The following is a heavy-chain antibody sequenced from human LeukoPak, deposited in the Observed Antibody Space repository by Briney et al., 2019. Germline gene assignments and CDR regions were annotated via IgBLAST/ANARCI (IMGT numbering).Heavy chain of an antibody. CDR1: GGSISTYY. J-gene: IGHJ4*02. V-gene: IGHV4-59*01. Sequence: SETLTLTCTVSGGSISTYYWSWIRQPPGKGLEWIGYIYYSGSTNYNPSLKSRVTISVDTSKNQFSLKLSSVTAADTAVYYCARDLGGYSSSLSFDYWGQGTLVTVSS. CDR3: ARDLGGYSSSLSFDY. D-gene: IGHD6-13*01. CDR2: IYYSGST.